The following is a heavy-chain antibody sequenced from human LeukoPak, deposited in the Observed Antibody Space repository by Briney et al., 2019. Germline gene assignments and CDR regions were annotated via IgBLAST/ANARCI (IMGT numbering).Heavy chain of an antibody. Sequence: PSETLSLTCTVSGGSISSGSYYWSWIRQPAGKGLEWIGRIYTSGSTNYNPSLKSRVTISVDTSKNQFSLKLSSVTAADTAVYYCARGKSYINWFDPWGQGTLVTVSS. D-gene: IGHD1-14*01. CDR1: GGSISSGSYY. CDR2: IYTSGST. J-gene: IGHJ5*02. V-gene: IGHV4-61*02. CDR3: ARGKSYINWFDP.